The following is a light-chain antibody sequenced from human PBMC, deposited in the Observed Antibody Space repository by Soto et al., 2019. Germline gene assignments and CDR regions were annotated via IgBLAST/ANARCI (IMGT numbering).Light chain of an antibody. CDR1: QSLRSS. CDR2: DAS. CDR3: QQYGSSGT. Sequence: ETMMTQSPDTLSVSLGERATLSCRASQSLRSSLAWYQQKPGQAPRLLIYDASTRATGIPARFSGSGSGTDFTLTISGLQSEDFAVYYCQQYGSSGTFGQGTKVEIK. J-gene: IGKJ1*01. V-gene: IGKV3-15*01.